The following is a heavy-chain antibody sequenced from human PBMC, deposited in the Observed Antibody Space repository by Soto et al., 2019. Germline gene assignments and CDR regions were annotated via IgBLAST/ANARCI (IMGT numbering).Heavy chain of an antibody. CDR1: GGSTRDYF. J-gene: IGHJ4*02. CDR3: ARDDYGDYGFDY. Sequence: PSETLSLTCTDSGGSTRDYFSTWIRQPPGKGLEWIGYIYYSGRTNYNPSLKSRVSISGDTSKNQFCLKLSSVTAADTAVYYCARDDYGDYGFDYWGQGTLVTASS. CDR2: IYYSGRT. D-gene: IGHD4-17*01. V-gene: IGHV4-59*12.